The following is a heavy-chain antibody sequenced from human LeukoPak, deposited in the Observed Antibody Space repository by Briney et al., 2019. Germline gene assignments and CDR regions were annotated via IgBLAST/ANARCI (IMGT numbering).Heavy chain of an antibody. Sequence: SQTLSLTCTVSGGSISSGSYYWSWIWQPAGKGLEWIGRIYTSGSTNYNPSLKSRVTISVDTSKNQFSLKLSSVTAADTAVYYCARAARNDYYDSSGYYGGILYYFDYWGQGTLVTVSS. CDR1: GGSISSGSYY. D-gene: IGHD3-22*01. CDR3: ARAARNDYYDSSGYYGGILYYFDY. V-gene: IGHV4-61*02. CDR2: IYTSGST. J-gene: IGHJ4*02.